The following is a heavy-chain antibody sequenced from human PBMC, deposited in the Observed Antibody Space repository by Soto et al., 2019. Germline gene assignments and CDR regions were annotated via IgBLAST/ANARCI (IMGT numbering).Heavy chain of an antibody. CDR3: ARERAVAGNQHYMDV. Sequence: QVQLVESGGGVVQPGRSLRLSCAASGFTLSSYGMHWVRQAPGKGLEWVAVIWYDGSNKYYADSVKGRFTISRDNSKNTLYLQMNSLRAEDTAVYYCARERAVAGNQHYMDVWGKGTTVTVSS. D-gene: IGHD6-19*01. V-gene: IGHV3-33*01. CDR1: GFTLSSYG. J-gene: IGHJ6*03. CDR2: IWYDGSNK.